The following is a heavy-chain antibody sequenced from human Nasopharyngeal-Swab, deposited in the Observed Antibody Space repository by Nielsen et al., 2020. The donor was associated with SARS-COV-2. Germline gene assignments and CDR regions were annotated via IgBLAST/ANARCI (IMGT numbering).Heavy chain of an antibody. CDR2: ISSSSYI. D-gene: IGHD2-21*02. J-gene: IGHJ4*02. CDR1: GFTFSSYS. V-gene: IGHV3-21*01. CDR3: ARGDWGFDY. Sequence: GESLKISCAASGFTFSSYSMNWVRQAPGKGLEWVSSISSSSYIYYADSVKGRFTISRDNAKNSLYLQMNSLRAEDTAVYYCARGDWGFDYWGQGTLVTVSS.